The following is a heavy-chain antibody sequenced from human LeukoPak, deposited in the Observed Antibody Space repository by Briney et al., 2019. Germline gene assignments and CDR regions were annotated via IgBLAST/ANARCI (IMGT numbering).Heavy chain of an antibody. D-gene: IGHD4/OR15-4a*01. Sequence: GGSLRLSCAASGFGFSSYGMHWVTQAPGKGLEWVAVIWYDGSQRYYAESVKGRFTISRDNATNSLYLQMNSLRAEDTAVYFCARDPSAMVTKYYFDFWGQGTLVTASS. CDR2: IWYDGSQR. CDR1: GFGFSSYG. CDR3: ARDPSAMVTKYYFDF. J-gene: IGHJ4*02. V-gene: IGHV3-33*01.